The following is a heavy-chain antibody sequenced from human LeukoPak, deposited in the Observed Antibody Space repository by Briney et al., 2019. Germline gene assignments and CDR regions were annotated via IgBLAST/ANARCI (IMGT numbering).Heavy chain of an antibody. CDR1: GFTFSSSG. J-gene: IGHJ2*01. CDR3: VKLVVVTATYWYFDV. Sequence: PGGSLRLSCAASGFTFSSSGMHWVRRAPGKGLDWVANIKHDEIENYLADSVTGRFTISRDNAENSLFLQMNSLRPDDTAVYFCVKLVVVTATYWYFDVWGRGTPITVSS. D-gene: IGHD2-21*02. V-gene: IGHV3-7*01. CDR2: IKHDEIEN.